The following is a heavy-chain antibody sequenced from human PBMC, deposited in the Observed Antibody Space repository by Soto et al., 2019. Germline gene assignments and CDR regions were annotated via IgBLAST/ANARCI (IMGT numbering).Heavy chain of an antibody. CDR1: GFTFSSYA. D-gene: IGHD6-13*01. Sequence: PVGSLRLSSAASGFTFSSYAMSWVRQAPGKGMEWVSAISGSGGSTYYADSVKGRFTISRDNSKNTLYLQMNSLRAEDTAVYYCAKDYDSSSWYVSPYFDYWGQGTPVTVSS. J-gene: IGHJ4*02. CDR3: AKDYDSSSWYVSPYFDY. V-gene: IGHV3-23*01. CDR2: ISGSGGST.